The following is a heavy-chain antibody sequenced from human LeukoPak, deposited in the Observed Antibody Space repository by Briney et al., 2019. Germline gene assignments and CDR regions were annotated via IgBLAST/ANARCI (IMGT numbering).Heavy chain of an antibody. CDR1: GYDLTTYA. Sequence: GASVKVSCKASGYDLTTYALHWVRQAPGQRFEWLGWINAGHGRPEYSQKFQGRVTMTRDTSISTAYMELSRLRSDDTAVYYCARSVWGIAAAGTSGVFGYWGQGTLVTVSS. V-gene: IGHV1-3*01. J-gene: IGHJ4*02. CDR3: ARSVWGIAAAGTSGVFGY. CDR2: INAGHGRP. D-gene: IGHD6-13*01.